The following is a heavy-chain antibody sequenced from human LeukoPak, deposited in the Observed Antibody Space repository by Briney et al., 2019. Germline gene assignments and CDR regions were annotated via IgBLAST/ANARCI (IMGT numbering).Heavy chain of an antibody. CDR2: SSGSGDST. D-gene: IGHD2-2*01. J-gene: IGHJ4*02. Sequence: GRSLRLSCAASGFTFSTYAISWVRQAPGKGLEWVSTSSGSGDSTYYAESVKGRFTIYRDNSKNTLYLQMNSLRAEDTAVYYCAKDGCSSTSCYVDYWGQGTLVTVSS. CDR1: GFTFSTYA. V-gene: IGHV3-23*01. CDR3: AKDGCSSTSCYVDY.